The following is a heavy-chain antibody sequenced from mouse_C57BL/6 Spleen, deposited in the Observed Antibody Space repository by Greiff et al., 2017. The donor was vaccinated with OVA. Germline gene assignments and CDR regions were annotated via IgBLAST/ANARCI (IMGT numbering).Heavy chain of an antibody. V-gene: IGHV5-4*01. D-gene: IGHD2-3*01. CDR2: ISDGGSYT. J-gene: IGHJ4*01. CDR1: GFTFSSYA. Sequence: EVHLVESGGGLVKPGGSLKLSCAASGFTFSSYAMSWVRQTPEKRLEWVATISDGGSYTYYPDNVKGRFTISRDNAKNNLYLQMSHLKSEDTARYYCARDDGYYGGGAMDYWGQGTSVTVSS. CDR3: ARDDGYYGGGAMDY.